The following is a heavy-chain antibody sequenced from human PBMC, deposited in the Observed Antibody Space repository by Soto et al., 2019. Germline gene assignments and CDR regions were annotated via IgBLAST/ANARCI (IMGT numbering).Heavy chain of an antibody. J-gene: IGHJ6*02. D-gene: IGHD2-8*02. V-gene: IGHV1-18*01. Sequence: ASVKVSCKSSDNTFTHYGINWVRQAPGQGLEWMGWISGYNGNTKYAQKFQDRVTMTADTSTRTAFMEVRSLTSDDTGVYFCAATGGNYFGMDVWGQGTTVTVSS. CDR1: DNTFTHYG. CDR3: AATGGNYFGMDV. CDR2: ISGYNGNT.